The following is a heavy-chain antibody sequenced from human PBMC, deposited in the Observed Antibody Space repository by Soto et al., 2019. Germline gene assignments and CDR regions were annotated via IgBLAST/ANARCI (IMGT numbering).Heavy chain of an antibody. CDR2: IYYSGST. CDR1: GGSISSYY. J-gene: IGHJ4*02. CDR3: ARRGLGPDNCSSTSCYRVDTDY. D-gene: IGHD2-2*01. Sequence: SETLSLTCTVSGGSISSYYWSWIRQPPGKGLEWIGYIYYSGSTNYNPSLKSRVTISVDTSKNQFSLKLSSVTAADTAVYYCARRGLGPDNCSSTSCYRVDTDYWGQGTLVTVSS. V-gene: IGHV4-59*08.